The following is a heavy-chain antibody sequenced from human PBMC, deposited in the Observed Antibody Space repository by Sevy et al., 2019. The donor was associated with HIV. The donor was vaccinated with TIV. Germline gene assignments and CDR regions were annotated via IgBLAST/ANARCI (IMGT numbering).Heavy chain of an antibody. CDR2: VSGSSNYI. V-gene: IGHV3-21*06. CDR3: ARGPPDGSYDYFDY. CDR1: GFTFITYN. Sequence: GRSLRLSCAASGFTFITYNMNWVRQAPGKGLEWVSSVSGSSNYIYYAESLKGRFIISRDNAKNTLYLKINSLRADDTAVYYCARGPPDGSYDYFDYWGQGTLVTVSS. J-gene: IGHJ4*02. D-gene: IGHD1-26*01.